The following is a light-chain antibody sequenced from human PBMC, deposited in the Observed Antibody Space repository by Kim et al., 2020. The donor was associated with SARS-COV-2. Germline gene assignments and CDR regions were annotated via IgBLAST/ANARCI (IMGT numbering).Light chain of an antibody. Sequence: GDRDTITCRASQNIYSWLAWYQQKPGKAPKLLIYKASSLESGVPSRFSGSGSGTEFTLSISSLQPDDFATYYCQQYSLYPVTFGGGTKVDIK. CDR1: QNIYSW. J-gene: IGKJ4*01. V-gene: IGKV1-5*03. CDR3: QQYSLYPVT. CDR2: KAS.